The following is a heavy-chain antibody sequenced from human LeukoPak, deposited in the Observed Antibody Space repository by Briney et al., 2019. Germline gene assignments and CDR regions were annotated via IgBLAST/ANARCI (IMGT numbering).Heavy chain of an antibody. CDR1: GGSISSSTYY. D-gene: IGHD3-3*01. CDR3: ARAQIQHYDFWSGYSTYYFDY. CDR2: IYYGGST. Sequence: PSETLSLTCTVSGGSISSSTYYWGWIRQPPGKGLEWIVSIYYGGSTYYNPSLKSRVTISVDTSKNQFSLKLSSVTAADTAVYYCARAQIQHYDFWSGYSTYYFDYWGQGTLVTVSS. J-gene: IGHJ4*02. V-gene: IGHV4-39*01.